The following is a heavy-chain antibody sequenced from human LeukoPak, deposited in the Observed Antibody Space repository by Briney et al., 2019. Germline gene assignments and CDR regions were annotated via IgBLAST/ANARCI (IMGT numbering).Heavy chain of an antibody. CDR3: ARDLPPNRYSSGTPDY. CDR1: GGTFSSYA. J-gene: IGHJ4*02. D-gene: IGHD6-19*01. V-gene: IGHV1-18*01. Sequence: ASVKVSCKASGGTFSSYAISWVRQAPGQGLEWMGWISAYNGNTNYAQKLQGRVTMTTDTSTSTAYMELRSLRSDDTAVYYCARDLPPNRYSSGTPDYWGQGTLVTVSS. CDR2: ISAYNGNT.